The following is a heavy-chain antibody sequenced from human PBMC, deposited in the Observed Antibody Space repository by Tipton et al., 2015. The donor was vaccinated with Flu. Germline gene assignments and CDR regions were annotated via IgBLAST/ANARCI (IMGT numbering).Heavy chain of an antibody. CDR1: GGSMSSYY. CDR2: IYYSGQT. Sequence: TLSLTCSVSGGSMSSYYWSWIRLSPGKGLEWLGNIYYSGQTNYNLSLKSRATITVDMSKNQFSLRLRSVTAADTAVYYCARSTVGIFGVVEGPHGLDVWGHGTTVTVSS. CDR3: ARSTVGIFGVVEGPHGLDV. V-gene: IGHV4-59*01. D-gene: IGHD3-3*01. J-gene: IGHJ6*02.